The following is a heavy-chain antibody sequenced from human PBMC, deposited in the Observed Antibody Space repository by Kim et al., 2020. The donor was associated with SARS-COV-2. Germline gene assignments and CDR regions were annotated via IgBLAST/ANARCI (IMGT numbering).Heavy chain of an antibody. D-gene: IGHD3-22*01. CDR2: FDPEHGKI. J-gene: IGHJ4*02. CDR1: GYSLGQLS. V-gene: IGHV1-24*01. Sequence: ASVKVSCTAFGYSLGQLSMHWVRQTPGEGLEWMGGFDPEHGKIVYAQNFQDRITVSEDTSSNTGYMELTSLRSEDTAIYYCATAPTRQYDRSGIFHPHYFNFWGQGTLVTVSS. CDR3: ATAPTRQYDRSGIFHPHYFNF.